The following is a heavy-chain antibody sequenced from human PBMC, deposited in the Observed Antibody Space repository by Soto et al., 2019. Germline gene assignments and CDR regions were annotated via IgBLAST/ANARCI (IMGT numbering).Heavy chain of an antibody. CDR3: ARGLAYYDFCSGTYDYYGIDV. V-gene: IGHV4-34*01. CDR1: VGSFSGYY. CDR2: INHSGST. J-gene: IGHJ6*02. Sequence: LSLTFAVYVGSFSGYYWSWIRQPPGNGLEWIGEINHSGSTNYNPSLKRRVTISVDTSKNQSSLKLSSVTAADTAVYYCARGLAYYDFCSGTYDYYGIDVWGQGTTITV. D-gene: IGHD3-3*01.